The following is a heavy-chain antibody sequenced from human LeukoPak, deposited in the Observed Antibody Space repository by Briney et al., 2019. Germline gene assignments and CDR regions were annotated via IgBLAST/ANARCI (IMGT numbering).Heavy chain of an antibody. CDR3: ARGDRSSWFNFDY. V-gene: IGHV3-21*01. Sequence: SGGSLRLSCAASGFTFSSYEMNWVRQAPGKGLEWVSSISSSTSYIFYADSMKGRFTISRDNAKNSLYLQMNSLRAEDTAVYYCARGDRSSWFNFDYWGQGTLVTVSS. D-gene: IGHD6-13*01. CDR1: GFTFSSYE. J-gene: IGHJ4*02. CDR2: ISSSTSYI.